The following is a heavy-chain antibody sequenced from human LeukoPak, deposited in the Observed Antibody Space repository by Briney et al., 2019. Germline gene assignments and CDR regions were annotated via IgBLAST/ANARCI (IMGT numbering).Heavy chain of an antibody. Sequence: GGSLGLSCAVSGFTFSSYAMSWVRQAPGKGLEWVSSISSSGGSTYYADSVKGRFTISRDNSNNTMYLQMNRLRAEDTAVYYCATHQPANYYYGMDVWGQGTTVTVSS. J-gene: IGHJ6*02. CDR1: GFTFSSYA. CDR2: ISSSGGST. V-gene: IGHV3-23*01. CDR3: ATHQPANYYYGMDV. D-gene: IGHD2-2*01.